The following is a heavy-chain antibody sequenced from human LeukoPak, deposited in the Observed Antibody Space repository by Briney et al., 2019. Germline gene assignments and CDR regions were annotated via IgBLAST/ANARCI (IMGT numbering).Heavy chain of an antibody. CDR3: AKSNGYGLVDI. Sequence: PSETLSLTCAVYGGSFSGYYWTWIRQPPGKGLEWIGEINHSGSTNYSPSLRSRVTISLDTSRNQFSLKLNSVTAADTAVYYCAKSNGYGLVDIWGQGTMVTVSS. D-gene: IGHD3-10*01. CDR1: GGSFSGYY. J-gene: IGHJ3*02. CDR2: INHSGST. V-gene: IGHV4-34*01.